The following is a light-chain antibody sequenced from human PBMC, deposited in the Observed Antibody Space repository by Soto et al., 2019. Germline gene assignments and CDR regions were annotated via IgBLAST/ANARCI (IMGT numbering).Light chain of an antibody. CDR2: GNN. V-gene: IGLV1-40*01. Sequence: QSVLTQPPSVSGAPGQRVTISCTGSSSNIGANYDLHWYQQFPGTAPKLLMYGNNNRPSGVPDRFSGSKSGTSASLAITGLQAEDEADYYCQSYDSSLSGYVFGTGTKVTVL. CDR3: QSYDSSLSGYV. J-gene: IGLJ1*01. CDR1: SSNIGANYD.